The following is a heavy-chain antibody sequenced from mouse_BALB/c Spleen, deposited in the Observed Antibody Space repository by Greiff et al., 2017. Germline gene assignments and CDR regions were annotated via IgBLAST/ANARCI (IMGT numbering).Heavy chain of an antibody. CDR1: GFAFSSYD. CDR3: ARDSSDAMDY. D-gene: IGHD3-2*01. CDR2: ISSGGGST. J-gene: IGHJ4*01. V-gene: IGHV5-12-1*01. Sequence: DVMLVESGGGLVKPGGSLKLSCAASGFAFSSYDMSWVRQTPEKRLEWVAYISSGGGSTYYPDTVKGRFTISRDNAKNTLYLQMSSLKSEDTAMYYCARDSSDAMDYWGQGTSVTVSS.